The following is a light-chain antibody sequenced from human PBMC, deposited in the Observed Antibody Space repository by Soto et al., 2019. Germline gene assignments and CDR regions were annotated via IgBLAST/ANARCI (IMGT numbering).Light chain of an antibody. J-gene: IGKJ1*01. CDR3: QQYNFYSWT. V-gene: IGKV1-5*03. CDR1: QSINSW. Sequence: DIQMTQSPSTLSASVGDRVTITCRASQSINSWLAWFQQKPGKAPKLLIYRASSLQSGVPSRFSGSGSETEFTLTFSSLQPDDFATYFCQQYNFYSWTFGQGTKV. CDR2: RAS.